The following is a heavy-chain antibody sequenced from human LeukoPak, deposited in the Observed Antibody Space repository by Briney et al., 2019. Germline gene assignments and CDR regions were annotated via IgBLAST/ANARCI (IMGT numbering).Heavy chain of an antibody. CDR3: ARGIQLWSDN. Sequence: GASVKVSCKASGYTFTSYYMHWVRQAPGQGLEWMGRLNPNSGGTHYAQKFQGRVTMTRDTSISTAYMELSRLRSDDTAVYYCARGIQLWSDNWGQGTLVTVSS. CDR1: GYTFTSYY. D-gene: IGHD5-18*01. V-gene: IGHV1-2*06. J-gene: IGHJ4*02. CDR2: LNPNSGGT.